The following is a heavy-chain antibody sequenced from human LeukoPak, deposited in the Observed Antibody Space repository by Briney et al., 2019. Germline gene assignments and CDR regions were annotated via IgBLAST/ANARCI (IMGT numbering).Heavy chain of an antibody. CDR3: AKDPEYYDFWPYYYYGMDV. D-gene: IGHD3-3*01. CDR1: GFTFSSYA. CDR2: ISGSGGST. V-gene: IGHV3-23*01. J-gene: IGHJ6*02. Sequence: GRSLRLSCAASGFTFSSYAMSWVRQAPGKGLEWVSAISGSGGSTYYADSVKGRFTISRDNSKNTLYLQMNSLRAEDTAVYYCAKDPEYYDFWPYYYYGMDVWGQGTTVTVSS.